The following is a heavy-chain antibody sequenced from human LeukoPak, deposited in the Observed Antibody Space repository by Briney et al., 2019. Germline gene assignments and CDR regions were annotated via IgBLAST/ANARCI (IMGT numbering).Heavy chain of an antibody. Sequence: GGSLRLSCAASGFTFSSYWMSWVRQAPGKGLEWVANIKQDGSEKYYVDSVKGRFTISRDNAKNSLYLQMNSLRAEDTAVYYCARLLWFGESHNRFDPWGQGTLVTVSS. D-gene: IGHD3-10*01. CDR2: IKQDGSEK. CDR1: GFTFSSYW. V-gene: IGHV3-7*01. J-gene: IGHJ5*02. CDR3: ARLLWFGESHNRFDP.